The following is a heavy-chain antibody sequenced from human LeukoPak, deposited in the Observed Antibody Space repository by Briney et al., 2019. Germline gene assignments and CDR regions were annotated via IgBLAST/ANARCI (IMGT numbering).Heavy chain of an antibody. D-gene: IGHD6-13*01. CDR3: ASLEQQLVEYYYYYYMDV. Sequence: PGGSLRLSCAASGFTFSDYYMSWIRQAPGKGLEWVSYISSSSSTIYYANSVKGRFTISRDNAKNSLYLQMNSLRAEDTAVYYCASLEQQLVEYYYYYYMDVWGKGTTVTVSS. J-gene: IGHJ6*03. V-gene: IGHV3-11*04. CDR1: GFTFSDYY. CDR2: ISSSSSTI.